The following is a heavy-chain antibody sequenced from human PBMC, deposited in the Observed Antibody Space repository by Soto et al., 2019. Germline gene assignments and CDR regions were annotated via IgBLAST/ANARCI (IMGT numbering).Heavy chain of an antibody. D-gene: IGHD3-3*01. J-gene: IGHJ3*02. CDR1: GFTFSDYY. CDR2: ISSSGSTI. V-gene: IGHV3-11*01. Sequence: QVQLVESGGGLVQPGGSLRLSCAASGFTFSDYYMSWIRQAPGKGLEWVSYISSSGSTIYYADSVKGRFTISRDHAKNSLHLQMNSLRDEDTGVYYCARGLDPAAIPSTIFGVVIADAFDIWGQGTMVTVSS. CDR3: ARGLDPAAIPSTIFGVVIADAFDI.